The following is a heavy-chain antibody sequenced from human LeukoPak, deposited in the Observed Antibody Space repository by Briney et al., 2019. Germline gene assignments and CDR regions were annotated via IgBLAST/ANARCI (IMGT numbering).Heavy chain of an antibody. Sequence: ASVKVSCKASGYTFTSYDINWVRQATGQGLEWMGWMNPNSGNTGYAQKFQGRVTVTRKTSISTAYMELSSLRSEDTAVYYCARTYYYDSSGYSKAFDYWGQGTLVTVSS. V-gene: IGHV1-8*01. J-gene: IGHJ4*02. CDR2: MNPNSGNT. CDR1: GYTFTSYD. CDR3: ARTYYYDSSGYSKAFDY. D-gene: IGHD3-22*01.